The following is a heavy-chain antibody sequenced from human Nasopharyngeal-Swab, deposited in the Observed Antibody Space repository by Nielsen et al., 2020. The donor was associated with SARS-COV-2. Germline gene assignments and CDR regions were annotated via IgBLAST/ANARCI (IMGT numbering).Heavy chain of an antibody. CDR2: IYYIGST. Sequence: SETLSLTCTVSGGSISSDYWSWIRQPPGKGLEWIGYIYYIGSTNYNPSLNSRVTISVDTSKNQFSLKLSSVTAADTAVYYCARDRYCSGGSCFDWYFDFWGRGTLVTVSS. J-gene: IGHJ2*01. CDR1: GGSISSDY. D-gene: IGHD2-15*01. CDR3: ARDRYCSGGSCFDWYFDF. V-gene: IGHV4-59*01.